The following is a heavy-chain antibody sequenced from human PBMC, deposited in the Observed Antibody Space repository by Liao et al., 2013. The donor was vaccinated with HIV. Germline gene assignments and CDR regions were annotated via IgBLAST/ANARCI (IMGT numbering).Heavy chain of an antibody. CDR1: GGSFSGYH. CDR3: AREVFPGGSSPLGDY. CDR2: INHRAKR. D-gene: IGHD6-13*01. Sequence: QVQLQQWGAGLLKPSETLSLTCAVYGGSFSGYHWSWIRQSPGTGLEWLGEINHRAKRLLQPVPRGRVAISVDTSKNQFFLKLTSVTAADTAVYFCAREVFPGGSSPLGDYGGQGNPRHRLL. V-gene: IGHV4-34*02. J-gene: IGHJ4*02.